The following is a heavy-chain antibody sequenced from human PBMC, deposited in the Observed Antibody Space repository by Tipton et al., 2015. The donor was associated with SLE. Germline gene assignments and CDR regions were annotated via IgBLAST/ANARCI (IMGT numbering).Heavy chain of an antibody. D-gene: IGHD4-23*01. CDR2: IRYDGSKK. CDR3: AKDSMVVTRGDAFDI. J-gene: IGHJ3*02. CDR1: GFTFSTYG. Sequence: SLRLSCAASGFTFSTYGMHWVRQAPGKGLEWVAFIRYDGSKKDYADSVKGRFTISRDNSKNTLYLQMNSLRAEDTAVYYCAKDSMVVTRGDAFDIWGQGTMVTVSS. V-gene: IGHV3-30*02.